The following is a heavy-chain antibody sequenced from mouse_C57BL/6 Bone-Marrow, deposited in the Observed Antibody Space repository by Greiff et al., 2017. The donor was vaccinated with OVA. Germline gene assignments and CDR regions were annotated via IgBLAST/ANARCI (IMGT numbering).Heavy chain of an antibody. Sequence: EVKLVESGPELVKPGASVKISCKASGYSFTGYYMNWVKQSPEKSLEWIGEINPSTGGTTYNQKLKAKATLTVDNSSSTAYMQLKSQTSEDSTFYYCARSRYGRSYGRAMDYWGQGTSVTVSS. J-gene: IGHJ4*01. CDR1: GYSFTGYY. CDR3: ARSRYGRSYGRAMDY. CDR2: INPSTGGT. D-gene: IGHD1-1*01. V-gene: IGHV1-42*01.